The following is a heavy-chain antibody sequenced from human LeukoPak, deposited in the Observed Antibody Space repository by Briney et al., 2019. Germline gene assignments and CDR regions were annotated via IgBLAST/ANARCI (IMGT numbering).Heavy chain of an antibody. CDR1: GFTFSSYA. J-gene: IGHJ3*01. D-gene: IGHD3-3*01. CDR2: ISGSGGST. CDR3: ARDLQDYDFWSGAF. Sequence: GGSLRLSCAASGFTFSSYAMSWVRQAPGKGLEWVSAISGSGGSTYYADSVKGRFTISRDNSKNTLYLQMNSLRAEDTAVYYCARDLQDYDFWSGAFWGQGTMVTVSS. V-gene: IGHV3-23*01.